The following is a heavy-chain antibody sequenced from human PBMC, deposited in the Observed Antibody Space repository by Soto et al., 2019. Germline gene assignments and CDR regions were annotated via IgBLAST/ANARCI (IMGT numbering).Heavy chain of an antibody. V-gene: IGHV5-51*01. CDR1: GFSFSRYT. D-gene: IGHD4-17*01. Sequence: GESLKISCVGSGFSFSRYTVGWVRQVPGKGLEWMGVIHPGDSDTRYSPSFQGQVTISADKSISTAYLQWSSLKASDTAMYYCTLAYGDSYYYYYGMDGWGQGTKVTGSS. CDR2: IHPGDSDT. CDR3: TLAYGDSYYYYYGMDG. J-gene: IGHJ6*02.